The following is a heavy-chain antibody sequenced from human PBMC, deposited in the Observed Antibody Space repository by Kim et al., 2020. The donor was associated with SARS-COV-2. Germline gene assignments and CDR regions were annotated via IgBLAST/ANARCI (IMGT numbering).Heavy chain of an antibody. CDR1: GFSFSDNY. CDR3: VKVHRVLDS. V-gene: IGHV3-72*01. Sequence: GGSLRLSCVASGFSFSDNYMDWVRQAPGKGLEWVGRIRNKPNSYTTEYAPSVKGRFTVTRDDSKNSLYLQMDSLKPEDTAMYYCVKVHRVLDSWGQGTLVTVSS. CDR2: IRNKPNSYTT. J-gene: IGHJ4*02.